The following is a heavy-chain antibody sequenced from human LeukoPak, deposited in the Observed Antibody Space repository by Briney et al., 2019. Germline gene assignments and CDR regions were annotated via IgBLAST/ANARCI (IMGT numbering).Heavy chain of an antibody. Sequence: ASVKVSCKASGYTFTGYYMHWVRQAPGQGLEWMGLINPTGGSTGYAQKFQGRVTMTRDMSTSTDYMELSSLRSEDTAVYYCARDSPTSYYDAGWGQGTLVTVSS. CDR3: ARDSPTSYYDAG. CDR1: GYTFTGYY. V-gene: IGHV1-46*01. J-gene: IGHJ4*02. CDR2: INPTGGST. D-gene: IGHD3-22*01.